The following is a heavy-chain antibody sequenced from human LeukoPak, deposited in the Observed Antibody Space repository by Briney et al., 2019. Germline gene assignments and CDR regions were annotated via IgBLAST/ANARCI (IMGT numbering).Heavy chain of an antibody. CDR1: GYTFTGYY. V-gene: IGHV1-2*02. CDR3: ARDHGYYYSSGSYSF. Sequence: ASVKVSCKASGYTFTGYYMHWVRQAPGQGLEWMGWINPNSGGTNYAQKFQGRVTMTRDTSISTAYMELSRLRSDDTAVYYCARDHGYYYSSGSYSFWGQGTLVTVSS. D-gene: IGHD3-10*01. J-gene: IGHJ4*02. CDR2: INPNSGGT.